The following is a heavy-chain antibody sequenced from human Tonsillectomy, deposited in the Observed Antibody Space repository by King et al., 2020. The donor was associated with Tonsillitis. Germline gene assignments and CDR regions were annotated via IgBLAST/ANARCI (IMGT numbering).Heavy chain of an antibody. CDR3: ARVRLWRFDP. J-gene: IGHJ5*02. CDR2: IYSGGGT. CDR1: GFSVSSNY. Sequence: VPLVESGGGLIQPGESLRLSCAASGFSVSSNYMTWVRQGPGKGLEGVSIIYSGGGTYYTDSVKGRFTISRDNSKNTLSLQMNSLRVEDTAVYYCARVRLWRFDPWGQGTLVTVSS. D-gene: IGHD5-18*01. V-gene: IGHV3-53*01.